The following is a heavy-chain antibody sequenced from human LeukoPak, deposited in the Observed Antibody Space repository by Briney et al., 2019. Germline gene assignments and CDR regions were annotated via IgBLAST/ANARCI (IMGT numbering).Heavy chain of an antibody. D-gene: IGHD1-14*01. CDR1: GYSFTTYW. V-gene: IGHV5-51*01. CDR2: NHPYASDT. Sequence: GESLKISCNVSGYSFTTYWIGWVRQKSGKGLQWMGSNHPYASDTKYSPAFQGQATISVDKSTNTAYLQWSSLKASDTAIYYCAKQFEWGVWPQYNNAMDVWGQGTAVNVSS. CDR3: AKQFEWGVWPQYNNAMDV. J-gene: IGHJ6*02.